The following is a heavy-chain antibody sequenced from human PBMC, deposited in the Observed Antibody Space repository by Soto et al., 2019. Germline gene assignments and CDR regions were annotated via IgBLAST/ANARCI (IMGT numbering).Heavy chain of an antibody. CDR2: IIPILGIA. CDR1: GGTLSSYT. V-gene: IGHV1-69*02. Sequence: GASVKVSCKASGGTLSSYTISWVRQAPGQGLEWMGRIIPILGIANYAQKFQGRVTITADKSTSTAYMELSSLRSEDTAVYYCARGTGFRYYGSGSYQIEDYFDYWGQGTLVTVSS. J-gene: IGHJ4*02. D-gene: IGHD3-10*01. CDR3: ARGTGFRYYGSGSYQIEDYFDY.